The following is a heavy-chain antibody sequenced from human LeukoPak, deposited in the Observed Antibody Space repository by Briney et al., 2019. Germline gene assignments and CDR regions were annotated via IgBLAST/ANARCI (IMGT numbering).Heavy chain of an antibody. CDR1: GFTFSSYG. J-gene: IGHJ4*02. V-gene: IGHV3-30*18. CDR2: ISYDGSNK. CDR3: AKVMPGATFGFDY. D-gene: IGHD3-16*01. Sequence: GGSLRLSCAASGFTFSSYGMHWVRQAPGKGLEWVAVISYDGSNKYYADSVKGRFTISRDNSKNTLYLQMNSLRAEDTAVYYCAKVMPGATFGFDYWGQGTLVTVSP.